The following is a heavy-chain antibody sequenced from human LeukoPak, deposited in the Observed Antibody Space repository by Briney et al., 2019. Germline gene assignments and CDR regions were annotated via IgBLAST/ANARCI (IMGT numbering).Heavy chain of an antibody. J-gene: IGHJ4*02. D-gene: IGHD3-22*01. Sequence: GGTLRLSCAASGFTFSGYWMHWVRQAPGKGLVWVSRTNRDDSDTSYADSVKGRFTISRDKAKSTLYLQMNSLRVEDTAVYYCARSANYFDTSGQDYWGQGTLVTVSS. CDR1: GFTFSGYW. CDR3: ARSANYFDTSGQDY. CDR2: TNRDDSDT. V-gene: IGHV3-74*01.